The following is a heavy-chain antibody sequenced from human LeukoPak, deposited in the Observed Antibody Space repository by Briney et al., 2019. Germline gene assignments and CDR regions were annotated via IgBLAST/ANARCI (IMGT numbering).Heavy chain of an antibody. V-gene: IGHV3-21*01. CDR1: GFTFNSYS. D-gene: IGHD3-3*01. Sequence: GGSLRLSCAASGFTFNSYSMNWVRQAPGKGLEWVSSISSSSSYIYYADSVKGRFTISRDNAKNSLYLQMNSLRAEDTAVYYCARDLTDDFWSGYHFDYWGQGTLATVSS. CDR3: ARDLTDDFWSGYHFDY. J-gene: IGHJ4*02. CDR2: ISSSSSYI.